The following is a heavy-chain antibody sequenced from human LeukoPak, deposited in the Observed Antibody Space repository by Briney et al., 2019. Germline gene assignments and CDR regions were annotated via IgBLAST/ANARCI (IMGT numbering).Heavy chain of an antibody. D-gene: IGHD3-22*01. Sequence: GGSLRLSCAASGFTFSSYWMHWVRQAPGKGLAWVSRINSDGSSTSYADSVKGRFTISRDNAKNTLYLQMNSLRAEDTAVYYCARGDLKYYYDSSGYQSGYWGQGTLVTVSS. CDR3: ARGDLKYYYDSSGYQSGY. CDR2: INSDGSST. V-gene: IGHV3-74*01. J-gene: IGHJ4*02. CDR1: GFTFSSYW.